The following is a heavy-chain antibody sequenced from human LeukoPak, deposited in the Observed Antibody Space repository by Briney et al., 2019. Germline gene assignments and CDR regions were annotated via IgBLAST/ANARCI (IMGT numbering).Heavy chain of an antibody. J-gene: IGHJ5*02. CDR3: ARLAAGSSSWNWFDP. CDR2: IDPSDSYT. Sequence: GESLKISCRGSGYSFTSYWISWVRQMPGKGLEWMGRIDPSDSYTNYSPSFQGHVTISADKSISTAYLQWSSLKASDTAMYYCARLAAGSSSWNWFDPWGQGTLVIVSS. D-gene: IGHD6-13*01. CDR1: GYSFTSYW. V-gene: IGHV5-10-1*01.